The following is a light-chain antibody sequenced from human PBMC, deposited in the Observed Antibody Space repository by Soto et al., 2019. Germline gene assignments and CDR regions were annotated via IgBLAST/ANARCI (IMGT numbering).Light chain of an antibody. CDR1: QSVGSN. V-gene: IGKV3-20*01. Sequence: EIVMTQSPATLSVSPWERATLSCRASQSVGSNLAWYQQKPGQAPRLLIYGASNRATGIPDRFSGSGSGTDFTLTISRLEPEDFAVYYCQQYGSSPQTFGQGTKVDIK. CDR3: QQYGSSPQT. CDR2: GAS. J-gene: IGKJ1*01.